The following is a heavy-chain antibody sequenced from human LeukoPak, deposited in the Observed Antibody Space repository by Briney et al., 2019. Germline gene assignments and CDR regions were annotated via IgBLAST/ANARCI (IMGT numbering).Heavy chain of an antibody. Sequence: GGSLRLSCAASGFTFSSYGMHWVRQAPGKGLDWVAFIHHDGSNKYYADSVRGRFTISRDNSKNTLYLQVNSLRAEDTAVYYCAREAEFGELDYWGQGTLVTVSS. D-gene: IGHD3-10*01. CDR1: GFTFSSYG. J-gene: IGHJ4*02. CDR2: IHHDGSNK. V-gene: IGHV3-30*02. CDR3: AREAEFGELDY.